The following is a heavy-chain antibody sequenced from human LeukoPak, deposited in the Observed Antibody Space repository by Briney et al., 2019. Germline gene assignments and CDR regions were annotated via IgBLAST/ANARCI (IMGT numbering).Heavy chain of an antibody. CDR2: ISLNGETT. CDR3: AQGFSSGWYPY. D-gene: IGHD6-19*01. V-gene: IGHV3-23*01. J-gene: IGHJ4*02. CDR1: GFSVSSFG. Sequence: GGSPRLSCAVPGFSVSSFGMSWVRQAPGKGLEWISAISLNGETTWYADSVKGRFTISRDNSKNTLYLQLTSLRAEDTAVYYCAQGFSSGWYPYWGQGSLVSVSS.